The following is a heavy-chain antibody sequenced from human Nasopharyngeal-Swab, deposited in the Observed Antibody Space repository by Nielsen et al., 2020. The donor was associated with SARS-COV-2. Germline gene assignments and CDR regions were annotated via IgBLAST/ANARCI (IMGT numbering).Heavy chain of an antibody. CDR3: ARIAGGGPIYYYYMDV. Sequence: GGSLRLSCAGSGFTFTTYSMIWDRQVPGEGLEWVSSISGSGSYVYYADSVKGRFTISKDSAKNSLYLQMNSLRAEDTAVYFCARIAGGGPIYYYYMDVWGTGTTVTVSS. J-gene: IGHJ6*03. V-gene: IGHV3-21*01. CDR1: GFTFTTYS. CDR2: ISGSGSYV. D-gene: IGHD6-13*01.